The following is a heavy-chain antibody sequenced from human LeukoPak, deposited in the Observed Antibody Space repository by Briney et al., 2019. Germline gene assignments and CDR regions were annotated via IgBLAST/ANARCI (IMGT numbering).Heavy chain of an antibody. J-gene: IGHJ3*02. CDR2: IYYSGST. V-gene: IGHV4-31*03. CDR1: GGSISSGGYY. CDR3: ARSTQQPYAFDI. Sequence: SETLSLTCTVSGGSISSGGYYWSWIRQHPGKGLEWIGYIYYSGSTYYNPSLKSRVTISVDTSKNQFSLKLSPVTAADTAVYYCARSTQQPYAFDIWGQGTMVTVSS. D-gene: IGHD6-13*01.